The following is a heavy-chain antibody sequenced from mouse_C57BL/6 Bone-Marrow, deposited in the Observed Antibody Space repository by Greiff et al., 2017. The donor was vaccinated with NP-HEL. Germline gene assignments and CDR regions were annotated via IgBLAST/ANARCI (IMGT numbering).Heavy chain of an antibody. V-gene: IGHV1-81*01. CDR3: ARYPAWFAY. Sequence: VQLQQSGAELARPGASVKLSCKASGYTFTSYGISWVKQRTGQGLEWIGEIYPRSGNTYYNEKFKGKDTLSADKSSSTAYMELRSLTSEDSAVYFCARYPAWFAYWGQGTLVTVSA. J-gene: IGHJ3*01. CDR1: GYTFTSYG. CDR2: IYPRSGNT.